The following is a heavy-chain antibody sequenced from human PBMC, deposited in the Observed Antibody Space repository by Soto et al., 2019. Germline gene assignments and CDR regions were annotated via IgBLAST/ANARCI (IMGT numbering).Heavy chain of an antibody. Sequence: QVQLQESGPGLVKPSQTLSLTCTVSGGSISTGGYYWNWIRQHPGKGLEWIGYFYYSGSTYYNPYLKSRVTISVNTSKNQFSLKLSSVTAADTDVYYCARSVFPWGQGTLVTVSS. CDR2: FYYSGST. CDR3: ARSVFP. J-gene: IGHJ5*02. V-gene: IGHV4-31*03. CDR1: GGSISTGGYY.